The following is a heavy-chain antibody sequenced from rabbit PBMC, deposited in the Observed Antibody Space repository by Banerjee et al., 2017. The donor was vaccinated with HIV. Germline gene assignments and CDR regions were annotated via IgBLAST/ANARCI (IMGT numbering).Heavy chain of an antibody. CDR3: ARGGYGDYGYAGYDL. D-gene: IGHD6-1*01. V-gene: IGHV1S40*01. J-gene: IGHJ6*01. CDR2: IYTSRDNT. CDR1: GFSFSSGYD. Sequence: QSLEESGGGLVKPGASLTLTCTASGFSFSSGYDMCWVRQAPGKGLEWIACIYTSRDNTYYANWAKGRFTISKTSSTTVTLQLTSLTAADTATYFCARGGYGDYGYAGYDLWGQGTLVTVS.